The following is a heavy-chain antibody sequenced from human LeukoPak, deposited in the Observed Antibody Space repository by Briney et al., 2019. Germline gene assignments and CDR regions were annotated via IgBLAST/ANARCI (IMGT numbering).Heavy chain of an antibody. CDR1: GYRFTNYW. D-gene: IGHD2-15*01. CDR2: IYPGDSDT. V-gene: IGHV5-51*01. Sequence: GESLKISCKGSGYRFTNYWIGWVRQMPGKGLECMGIIYPGDSDTRYSPSVPGRVTISADKSISTAYLQWNSLKASDTAMYSCARTHCSGGSCYAGYEYFYYGMDVWGEGTTVTVSS. CDR3: ARTHCSGGSCYAGYEYFYYGMDV. J-gene: IGHJ6*01.